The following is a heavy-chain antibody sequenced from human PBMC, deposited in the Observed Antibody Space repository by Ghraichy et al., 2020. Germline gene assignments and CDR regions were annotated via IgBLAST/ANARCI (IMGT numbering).Heavy chain of an antibody. CDR2: IFYSGTT. CDR1: GGSIRRNY. Sequence: SQTLSLTCSVSGGSIRRNYWSWIRQPPGKGLEWIGYIFYSGTTNYNPVLKSRVTLSVDTSKNQFSLTVWSVNAADTAVYYCARNRGSSSYDYYGMDVWGQGTKVTVSS. J-gene: IGHJ6*02. CDR3: ARNRGSSSYDYYGMDV. V-gene: IGHV4-59*01. D-gene: IGHD1-14*01.